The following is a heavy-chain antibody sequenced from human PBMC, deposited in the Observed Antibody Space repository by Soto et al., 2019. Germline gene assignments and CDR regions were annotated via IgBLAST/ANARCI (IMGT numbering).Heavy chain of an antibody. CDR1: GFTFSSYT. D-gene: IGHD1-1*01. CDR2: ISSSSSYI. V-gene: IGHV3-21*01. Sequence: EVQLVESGGGLVKPGGSLRLSCAASGFTFSSYTMNWVRQAPGKGLEWVSSISSSSSYIYYADSVKGRFTISRDNAKNSPYLQMNGLRAEDTAVYYCARIRRIGTTRGSYFDYWGQGTLVTVSS. CDR3: ARIRRIGTTRGSYFDY. J-gene: IGHJ4*02.